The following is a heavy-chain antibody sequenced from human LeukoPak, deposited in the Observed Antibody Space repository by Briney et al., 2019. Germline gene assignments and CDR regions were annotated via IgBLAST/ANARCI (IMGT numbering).Heavy chain of an antibody. CDR1: GFTFSSYW. Sequence: GGSLRLSCAASGFTFSSYWMHWVRQAPGKGLVWVSRINSDGSSTSYADSVKGRFTISRDNAKNTLYLQMNSLRAEDTAVYYCAMIFTGYYSNDYWGQGTLVTVSS. CDR3: AMIFTGYYSNDY. CDR2: INSDGSST. J-gene: IGHJ4*02. V-gene: IGHV3-74*01. D-gene: IGHD3-9*01.